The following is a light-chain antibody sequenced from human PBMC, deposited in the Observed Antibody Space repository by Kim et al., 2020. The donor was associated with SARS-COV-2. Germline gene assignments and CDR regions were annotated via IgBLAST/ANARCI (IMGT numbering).Light chain of an antibody. CDR3: QKYNSVLT. Sequence: SASVGDRVTLTCRASQGINNYLAWYQQKPGKIPTLLIYAASTLQSGVPSRFSGSGSGTDFTLTINSLQPEDVATYYCQKYNSVLTFGQGTRLEIK. CDR2: AAS. CDR1: QGINNY. J-gene: IGKJ5*01. V-gene: IGKV1-27*01.